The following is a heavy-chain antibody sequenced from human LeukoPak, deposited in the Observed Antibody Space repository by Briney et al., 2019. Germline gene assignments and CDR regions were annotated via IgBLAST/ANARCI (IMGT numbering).Heavy chain of an antibody. D-gene: IGHD2-15*01. CDR2: IYYSGST. CDR1: GGSISSSSYY. V-gene: IGHV4-39*01. CDR3: ARDITRTGAFDI. J-gene: IGHJ3*02. Sequence: SETLSLTCTVSGGSISSSSYYWGCIRQPPGKGLEWIVSIYYSGSTYYNPSLKSRVTISVDTSKNQFSLKLSSVTAADTAVYYCARDITRTGAFDIWGQGTMVTVSS.